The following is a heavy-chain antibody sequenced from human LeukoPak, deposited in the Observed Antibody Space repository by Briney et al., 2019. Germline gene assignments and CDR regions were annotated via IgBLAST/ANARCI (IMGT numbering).Heavy chain of an antibody. V-gene: IGHV3-30-3*01. CDR1: GFTFSSYA. Sequence: GGSLRLSCAASGFTFSSYAMHWVRQAPGKGLEWVAVMSYDGSNKYYADSVKGRFTISRDNSKNTLYLQMNSLRAEDTAVYYCARDHYFDYWGQGTLVTVSS. J-gene: IGHJ4*02. CDR3: ARDHYFDY. CDR2: MSYDGSNK.